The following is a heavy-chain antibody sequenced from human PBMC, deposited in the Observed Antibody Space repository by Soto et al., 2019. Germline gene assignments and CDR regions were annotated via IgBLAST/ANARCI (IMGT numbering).Heavy chain of an antibody. J-gene: IGHJ6*02. Sequence: QVQLVQSGAEVKKPGASVKVSCKASGYTFTSYDINWVRQATGQGLEWMGWMNPNSGNTGYAQKFQGRVTMTRNTSRSTAYMELSSLRSEDTAVYYWARAHSTIFGVVYYYYGMVVWGQGTTVTVSS. V-gene: IGHV1-8*01. CDR2: MNPNSGNT. CDR3: ARAHSTIFGVVYYYYGMVV. CDR1: GYTFTSYD. D-gene: IGHD3-3*01.